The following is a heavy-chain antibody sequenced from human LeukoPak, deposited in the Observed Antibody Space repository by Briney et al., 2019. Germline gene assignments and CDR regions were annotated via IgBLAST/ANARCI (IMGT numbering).Heavy chain of an antibody. V-gene: IGHV4-38-2*01. CDR1: GYSISSGSY. Sequence: PSETLSLTCAVSGYSISSGSYWGWIRQPPGKGLEYFGSIYHSGSTYYNPSLKSRVTISVDTSKNQFSLNLRSVTAADTAVYYCARQSHRLIYPRQFASWGQGTQVTVSS. D-gene: IGHD2-8*01. J-gene: IGHJ5*02. CDR3: ARQSHRLIYPRQFAS. CDR2: IYHSGST.